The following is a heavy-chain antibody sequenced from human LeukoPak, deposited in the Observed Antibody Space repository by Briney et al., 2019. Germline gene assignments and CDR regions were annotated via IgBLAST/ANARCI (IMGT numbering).Heavy chain of an antibody. D-gene: IGHD3-10*01. CDR1: GGSISSYY. J-gene: IGHJ4*02. V-gene: IGHV4-59*12. Sequence: SETLSLTCTVSGGSISSYYWSWIRQPPGKGLEWIGYIYYSGSTNYNPSLKSRVTISVDTSKNQFSLKLSSVTAADTAVYYCARRRVRGVISSIFDYWGQGTLVTVSS. CDR2: IYYSGST. CDR3: ARRRVRGVISSIFDY.